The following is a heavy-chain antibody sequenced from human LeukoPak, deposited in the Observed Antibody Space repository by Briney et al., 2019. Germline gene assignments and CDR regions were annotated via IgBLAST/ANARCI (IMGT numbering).Heavy chain of an antibody. V-gene: IGHV4-38-2*02. CDR3: ARARFSNYSSSPTPYYLDY. CDR1: GYSLSSGFF. CDR2: IYSGGNT. J-gene: IGHJ4*02. Sequence: SETLSLTCTVSGYSLSSGFFCDWIRQPPGKGLEWIGTIYSGGNTYYNPSLKSRVSISIDTSKNQVSLKVTSVTAADTAVYFCARARFSNYSSSPTPYYLDYWGQGILVTVSS. D-gene: IGHD3-10*01.